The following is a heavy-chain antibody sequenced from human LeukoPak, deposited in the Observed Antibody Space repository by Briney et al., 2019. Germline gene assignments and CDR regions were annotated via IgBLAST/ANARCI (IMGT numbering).Heavy chain of an antibody. CDR1: GGSFSGYY. V-gene: IGHV4-34*01. CDR3: ARDCSSTSCYDQSH. CDR2: INHSGST. J-gene: IGHJ4*02. D-gene: IGHD2-2*01. Sequence: SETLSLTCAVYGGSFSGYYWSWIRQPPGKGLEWIGEINHSGSTNYNPSLKSRVTISADTSKNQFSLKLYSVTAADTAVYYCARDCSSTSCYDQSHWGQGTLVTVSS.